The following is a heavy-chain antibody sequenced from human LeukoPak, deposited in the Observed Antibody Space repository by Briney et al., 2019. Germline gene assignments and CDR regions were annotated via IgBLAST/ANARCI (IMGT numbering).Heavy chain of an antibody. CDR1: GGTFSSYA. J-gene: IGHJ4*02. CDR2: IIPIFGTA. CDR3: ASGPYYYGSGSYYNPNSAFDY. D-gene: IGHD3-10*01. V-gene: IGHV1-69*01. Sequence: GSSVKVSCKASGGTFSSYAISWVRQALGQGLEWMGGIIPIFGTANYAQKFQGRVTITADESTSTAYMELSSLRSEDTAVYYCASGPYYYGSGSYYNPNSAFDYWGQGTLVTVSS.